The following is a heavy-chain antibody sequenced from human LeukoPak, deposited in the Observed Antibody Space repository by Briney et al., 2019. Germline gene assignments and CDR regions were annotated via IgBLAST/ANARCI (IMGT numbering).Heavy chain of an antibody. CDR1: GFTVSSNY. Sequence: GGSLRLSCAASGFTVSSNYMSWVRQAPGKGLEWVSVIYSGGSTYYADSVKGRFTISRDNSKNTLYLQMNSLRAEDTAVYYCTRHVASGGSGIDYWGRGTLVTVSS. D-gene: IGHD3-10*01. J-gene: IGHJ4*02. CDR2: IYSGGST. CDR3: TRHVASGGSGIDY. V-gene: IGHV3-66*04.